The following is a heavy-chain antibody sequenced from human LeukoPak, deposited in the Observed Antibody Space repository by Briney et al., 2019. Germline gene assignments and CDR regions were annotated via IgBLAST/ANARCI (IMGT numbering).Heavy chain of an antibody. Sequence: ASVKVSCKASGGTFSSYAISWVRQAPGQGLEWMGGTIPIFGTANYAQKFQGRVTITTDESTSTAYMELSSLRSEDTAVYYCARDHLPVRNCTNGVCERQIQHWGQGTLVTVSS. V-gene: IGHV1-69*05. D-gene: IGHD2-8*01. CDR2: TIPIFGTA. J-gene: IGHJ1*01. CDR3: ARDHLPVRNCTNGVCERQIQH. CDR1: GGTFSSYA.